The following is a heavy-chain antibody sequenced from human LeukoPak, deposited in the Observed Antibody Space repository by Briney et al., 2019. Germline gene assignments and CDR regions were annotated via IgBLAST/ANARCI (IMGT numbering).Heavy chain of an antibody. CDR1: GGTFSSYA. CDR3: ATGSQQLETYYYYGMDV. Sequence: ASVKVSCKASGGTFSSYAISWVRQAPGQGLEWMGGIIPIFGTANYAQKFQGRVTITADESTSTAYMELSSLRSEDTAVYYCATGSQQLETYYYYGMDVWGQGTTVTVSS. V-gene: IGHV1-69*13. D-gene: IGHD6-13*01. CDR2: IIPIFGTA. J-gene: IGHJ6*02.